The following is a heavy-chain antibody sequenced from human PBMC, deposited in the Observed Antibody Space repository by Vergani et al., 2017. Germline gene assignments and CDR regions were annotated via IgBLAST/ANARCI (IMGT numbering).Heavy chain of an antibody. D-gene: IGHD1-26*01. J-gene: IGHJ6*03. CDR1: GFTFSSYA. Sequence: EVQLLESGGGLVQPGGSLRLSCAASGFTFSSYAMSWVRQAPGKGLEWVSAISGSGGSTYYADSVKGRFTISRDNSKNTLYLQMNSLRAEDTAVYYCAKGFGGATMDYYYYDMDVWGKGTTVTVSS. CDR3: AKGFGGATMDYYYYDMDV. V-gene: IGHV3-23*01. CDR2: ISGSGGST.